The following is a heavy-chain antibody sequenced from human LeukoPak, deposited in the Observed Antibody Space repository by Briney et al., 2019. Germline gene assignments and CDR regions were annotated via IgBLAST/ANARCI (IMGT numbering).Heavy chain of an antibody. Sequence: GGSLRLSCAASGFSFSTYWMTWVRQAPGKGLEWVSSISSSSSYIYYADSVKGRFTISRDNAKNSLYLQMNSLRAEDTAVYYCAGGVMNNNDYWGQGTLVTVSS. V-gene: IGHV3-21*01. CDR2: ISSSSSYI. J-gene: IGHJ4*02. CDR1: GFSFSTYW. D-gene: IGHD3-16*01. CDR3: AGGVMNNNDY.